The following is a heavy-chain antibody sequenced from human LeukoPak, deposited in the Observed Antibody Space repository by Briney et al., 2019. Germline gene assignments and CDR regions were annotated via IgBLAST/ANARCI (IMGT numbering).Heavy chain of an antibody. Sequence: PSETLSLTCAVSGGSISSSNWWSWVRQPPGKGLEWIGAIYHSGSTNYNPSLKSRVTISVDKSKNQFSLKLSSVTAADTAVSYCARDGSGYYAFDIWGQGTMVTVSS. V-gene: IGHV4-4*02. CDR2: IYHSGST. CDR1: GGSISSSNW. CDR3: ARDGSGYYAFDI. J-gene: IGHJ3*02. D-gene: IGHD3-22*01.